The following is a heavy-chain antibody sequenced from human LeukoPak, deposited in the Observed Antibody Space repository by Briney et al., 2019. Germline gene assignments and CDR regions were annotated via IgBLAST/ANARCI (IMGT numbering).Heavy chain of an antibody. V-gene: IGHV3-30*18. D-gene: IGHD2-21*01. J-gene: IGHJ4*02. CDR1: GFTFSSYG. Sequence: GGSLRLSCAASGFTFSSYGMHWVRQAPGKGLEWVAVISYDGSNKYYADSVKGRFTISRDNSKNTLYLQMNSLRAEDTAVYYCAKVPGGYCASSTCWLDYWGQGTLVTVSS. CDR3: AKVPGGYCASSTCWLDY. CDR2: ISYDGSNK.